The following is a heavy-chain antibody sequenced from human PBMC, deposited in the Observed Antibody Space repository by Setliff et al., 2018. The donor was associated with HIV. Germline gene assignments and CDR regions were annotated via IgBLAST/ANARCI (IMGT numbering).Heavy chain of an antibody. CDR1: GGSIDSSDYY. Sequence: SETLSLTCSVSGGSIDSSDYYWGWIRQPPGKGLEWIGSLRPSGNTYYNPSLKSRVTISVDTSKNQFSLNLSSVTAADTAVYYCARHGAFYYYYYMDVWGKGTTVTVSS. V-gene: IGHV4-39*01. CDR2: LRPSGNT. CDR3: ARHGAFYYYYYMDV. J-gene: IGHJ6*03.